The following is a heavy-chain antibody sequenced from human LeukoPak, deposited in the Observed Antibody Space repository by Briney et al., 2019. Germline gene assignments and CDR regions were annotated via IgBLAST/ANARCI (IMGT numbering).Heavy chain of an antibody. Sequence: GGTLRLSCAASGFTFSIYGMSWVRQAPGKGLEWVSNINQYGSEKYYVDSVKGRFTISRDNAKNSLYLQINSLRAEDTAVYYCARDSKSVPSSTSCSFFDYWGQGTLVTVSS. D-gene: IGHD2-2*01. CDR3: ARDSKSVPSSTSCSFFDY. J-gene: IGHJ4*02. CDR2: INQYGSEK. V-gene: IGHV3-7*01. CDR1: GFTFSIYG.